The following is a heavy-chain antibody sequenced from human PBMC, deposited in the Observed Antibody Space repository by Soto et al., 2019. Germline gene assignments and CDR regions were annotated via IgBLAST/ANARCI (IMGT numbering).Heavy chain of an antibody. J-gene: IGHJ4*02. V-gene: IGHV4-34*01. CDR3: ARAATGIAVAGFDY. CDR2: INHSGST. CDR1: GGSFSGYY. D-gene: IGHD6-19*01. Sequence: PSETLSLTCAVYGGSFSGYYLSWIRQPPGKGLEWIGEINHSGSTNYNPSLKSRVTISVDTSKNQFSLKLSSVTAADTAVYYCARAATGIAVAGFDYWGQGTLVTVSS.